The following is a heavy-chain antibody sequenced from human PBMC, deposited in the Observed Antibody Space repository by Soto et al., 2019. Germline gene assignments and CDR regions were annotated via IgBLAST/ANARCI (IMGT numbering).Heavy chain of an antibody. Sequence: PGGSLRLSCAASGFSFNYNHMTWVRQAPGRGPEWVSTVYYNGNTYHADSVKGRFTISRDNAKNTLYLQMNSLRAEDTAVYYCASLQYYYDSSGSPLENWFDPWGQGTLVTVSS. V-gene: IGHV3-66*01. CDR2: VYYNGNT. D-gene: IGHD3-22*01. CDR3: ASLQYYYDSSGSPLENWFDP. CDR1: GFSFNYNH. J-gene: IGHJ5*02.